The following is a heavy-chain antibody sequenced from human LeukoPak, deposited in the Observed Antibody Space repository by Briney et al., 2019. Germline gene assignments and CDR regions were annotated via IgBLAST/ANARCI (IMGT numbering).Heavy chain of an antibody. J-gene: IGHJ4*02. CDR3: ARALAQGGSFDLYYFDS. D-gene: IGHD3-9*01. CDR2: INPNSGGT. Sequence: GASVKVSCKASGYTFTGYYMHWVRQAPGQGLEWMGWINPNSGGTNYAQKFQGRVTMTRDTSISTAYMELRSLRSDDTAVYYCARALAQGGSFDLYYFDSWGQGSLVTVSS. V-gene: IGHV1-2*02. CDR1: GYTFTGYY.